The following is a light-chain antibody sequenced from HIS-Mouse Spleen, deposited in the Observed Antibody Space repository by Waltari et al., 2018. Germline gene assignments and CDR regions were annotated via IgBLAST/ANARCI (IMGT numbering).Light chain of an antibody. CDR2: GAS. V-gene: IGKV3-20*01. Sequence: EIVLTQPPGTLSLSTGERATLSCRASQSVSSSYLAWYQQKPGQAPRLLIYGASSRATGIPDRFSGSGSGTDFTLTISRLEPEDFAVYYCQQYGSSPQTFGQGTRLEIK. J-gene: IGKJ5*01. CDR3: QQYGSSPQT. CDR1: QSVSSSY.